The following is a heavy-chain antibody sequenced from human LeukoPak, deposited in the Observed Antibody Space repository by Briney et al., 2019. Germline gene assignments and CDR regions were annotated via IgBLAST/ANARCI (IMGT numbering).Heavy chain of an antibody. Sequence: PGGSLRLSCAASGFTVSSSGVHWVRQAPGKGLEWVAVMSSDGSNEYYADSVKGRFTISRDNSKNTVYLQMNTLRAEDTAVYYCAKAVSSWYLDYWGQGTLVTVSS. D-gene: IGHD6-13*01. CDR2: MSSDGSNE. CDR3: AKAVSSWYLDY. CDR1: GFTVSSSG. V-gene: IGHV3-30*18. J-gene: IGHJ4*02.